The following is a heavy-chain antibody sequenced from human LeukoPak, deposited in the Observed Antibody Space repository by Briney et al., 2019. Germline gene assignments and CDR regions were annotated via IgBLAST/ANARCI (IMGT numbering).Heavy chain of an antibody. J-gene: IGHJ4*02. CDR1: GFTFSSYA. CDR2: ISGSGGST. CDR3: AKVPCGGDCTYYFDY. D-gene: IGHD2-21*02. Sequence: GGSLRLSCAASGFTFSSYAMSWVRQAPGKGLEWVSAISGSGGSTYYVDSVKGRFTISRDNSKNTLYLQMNSLRAEDTAVYYCAKVPCGGDCTYYFDYWGQGTLVTVSS. V-gene: IGHV3-23*01.